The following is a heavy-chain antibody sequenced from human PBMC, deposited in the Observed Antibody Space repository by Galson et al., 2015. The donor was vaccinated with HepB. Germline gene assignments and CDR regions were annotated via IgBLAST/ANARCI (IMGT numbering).Heavy chain of an antibody. CDR3: ATIKVGGLIQNYFDY. J-gene: IGHJ4*02. V-gene: IGHV3-53*01. CDR1: GLTVSSND. CDR2: ICSGGKA. Sequence: SLRLSCAASGLTVSSNDMSWVRQAPGKGLEWVSTICSGGKAYYADSVKGRFTISGDNVKNTLYLQMSSLRVEDTAVYYCATIKVGGLIQNYFDYWGQGALVTVSS. D-gene: IGHD3-16*01.